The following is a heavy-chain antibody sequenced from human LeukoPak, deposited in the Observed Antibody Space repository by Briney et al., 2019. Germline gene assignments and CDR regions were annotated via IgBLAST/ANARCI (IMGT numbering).Heavy chain of an antibody. J-gene: IGHJ4*02. V-gene: IGHV4-39*01. CDR1: GDSISSSNCY. CDR3: AGVVASTSIDS. D-gene: IGHD2-15*01. CDR2: IYFSGGT. Sequence: SSETLSLTCTVSGDSISSSNCYWGWIRQPPGKGLEWIGSIYFSGGTYYNASLKSRVTISVDTSKNQFSLKLSSVTAADTALYYCAGVVASTSIDSWGQGTLVTVSS.